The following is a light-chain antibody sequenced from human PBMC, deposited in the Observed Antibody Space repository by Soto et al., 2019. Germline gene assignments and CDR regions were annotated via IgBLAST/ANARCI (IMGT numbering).Light chain of an antibody. CDR1: SSNIVTNH. CDR2: RNS. V-gene: IGLV1-47*01. CDR3: AAWDDSLSGWV. Sequence: QPVLTQPPSASGTPGQRVTISCSGSSSNIVTNHVYWYQHLPGTAPKLLIYRNSLRPSGVPDRFSGSKSGTSASLAISGIRSEDEADYYCAAWDDSLSGWVFGGATKVTVL. J-gene: IGLJ3*02.